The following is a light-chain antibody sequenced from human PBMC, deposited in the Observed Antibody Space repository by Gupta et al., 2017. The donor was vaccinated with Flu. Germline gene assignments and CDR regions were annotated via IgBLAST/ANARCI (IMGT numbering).Light chain of an antibody. V-gene: IGLV3-25*03. Sequence: YELTQPPSLSVSPGQTATITCSGDTLSTQYTYWYQQKPGQAPRWLICDDSERPSGIPARFSGSNTGNKATLTLSGAQAEDEAAYYCRLADGGGSYWVFGGGTQLTVL. CDR1: TLSTQY. J-gene: IGLJ3*02. CDR2: DDS. CDR3: RLADGGGSYWV.